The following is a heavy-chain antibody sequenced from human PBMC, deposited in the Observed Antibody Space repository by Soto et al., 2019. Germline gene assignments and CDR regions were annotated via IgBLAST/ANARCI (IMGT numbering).Heavy chain of an antibody. CDR3: ARAEYGYYGSGSHFDY. D-gene: IGHD3-10*01. Sequence: TGGSLRLSCAASGFTFSSYDMHWVRQATGKGLEWVSSIDTAGDTYYADSVKGRFTISRDNSKNTLYLQMNSLRAEDTAVYYCARAEYGYYGSGSHFDYWGQGTLVTVFS. J-gene: IGHJ4*02. CDR1: GFTFSSYD. V-gene: IGHV3-13*04. CDR2: IDTAGDT.